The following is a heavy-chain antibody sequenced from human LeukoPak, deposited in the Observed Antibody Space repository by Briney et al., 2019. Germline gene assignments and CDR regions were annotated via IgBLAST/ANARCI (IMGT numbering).Heavy chain of an antibody. Sequence: PGGSLRLSCAASGFTFSSYAMNWVRQAPGKGLEWVSGISGGGGSTDYADSVKGRFTISRDNSKNTLYLQMNSLRAEDTAVYYYAKESFIPYYYDSSGYVDYWGQGTLVTVSS. CDR1: GFTFSSYA. J-gene: IGHJ4*02. D-gene: IGHD3-22*01. CDR3: AKESFIPYYYDSSGYVDY. V-gene: IGHV3-23*01. CDR2: ISGGGGST.